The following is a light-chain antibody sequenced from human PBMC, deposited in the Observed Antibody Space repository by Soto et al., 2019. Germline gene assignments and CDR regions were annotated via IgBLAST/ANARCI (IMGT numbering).Light chain of an antibody. CDR1: RSISSW. CDR2: DAS. J-gene: IGKJ4*01. V-gene: IGKV1-5*01. CDR3: QQYDNYPLT. Sequence: DIQMTQSPSTLSAYVGDRVTINCRASRSISSWLAWYQQKPGKAPKLLIFDASNLESGVPSRFSGSASGTEFTLTINSLQPDDFATYYCQQYDNYPLTFGGGTKVDIK.